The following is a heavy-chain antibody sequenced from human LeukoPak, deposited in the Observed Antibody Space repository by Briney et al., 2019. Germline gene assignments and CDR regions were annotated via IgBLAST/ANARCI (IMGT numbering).Heavy chain of an antibody. D-gene: IGHD6-19*01. J-gene: IGHJ3*02. CDR1: GYTFTGYY. CDR3: ASLDSASGWTI. CDR2: INPNSGGT. V-gene: IGHV1-2*02. Sequence: ASVKVSCKASGYTFTGYYMHWVRQAPGQGREWMGRINPNSGGTNYAQKFQGRVTMTRDTSISTAYMEVSRLRSDDTAVYYCASLDSASGWTIWGQGTMVTVSS.